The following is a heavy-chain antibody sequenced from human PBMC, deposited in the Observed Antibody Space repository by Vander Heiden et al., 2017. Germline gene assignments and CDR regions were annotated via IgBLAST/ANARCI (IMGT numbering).Heavy chain of an antibody. V-gene: IGHV4-39*01. CDR2: IYYSGTA. J-gene: IGHJ4*02. Sequence: GWIRQPPGKGLAWIGNIYYSGTAFYNPSLKSRVTISVDTSTNQFSLRLRSVTAADTAVYYCARARDGYLADYFDYWGQGSLVTVSS. CDR3: ARARDGYLADYFDY. D-gene: IGHD5-12*01.